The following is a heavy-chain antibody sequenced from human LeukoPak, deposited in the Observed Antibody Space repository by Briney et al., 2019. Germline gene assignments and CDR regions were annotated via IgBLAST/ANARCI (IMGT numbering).Heavy chain of an antibody. CDR3: ARDTSSSWYSMGAFDP. CDR2: IYYSGST. D-gene: IGHD6-13*01. V-gene: IGHV4-59*01. Sequence: SETLSLTCTVSGGSISSYYWSWIREPPGKGLEWIGYIYYSGSTNYNTSLKSRVTISADTSKNPFSLKLSSVTAADTAVYYCARDTSSSWYSMGAFDPWGQGTRVTVSS. CDR1: GGSISSYY. J-gene: IGHJ5*02.